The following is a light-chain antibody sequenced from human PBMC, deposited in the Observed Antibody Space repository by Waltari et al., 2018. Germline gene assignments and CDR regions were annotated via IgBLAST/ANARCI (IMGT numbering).Light chain of an antibody. V-gene: IGLV1-51*01. CDR1: SSNIGSNS. J-gene: IGLJ3*02. CDR3: GTWDSTLSAVV. Sequence: QSMLTQPPSVSAAPGQKGTISCSGSSSNIGSNSVSWYHQLPGTAPKVLIYDNNKRPSGIPDRFSGSKSATSATLGITGLQTGDEADYYCGTWDSTLSAVVFGGGTKLTVL. CDR2: DNN.